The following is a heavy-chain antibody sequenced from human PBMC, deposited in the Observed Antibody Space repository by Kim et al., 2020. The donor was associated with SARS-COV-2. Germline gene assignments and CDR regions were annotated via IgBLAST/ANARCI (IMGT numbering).Heavy chain of an antibody. D-gene: IGHD5-18*01. CDR3: ARIEARGYSYGRGGYYGMDV. V-gene: IGHV1-2*02. J-gene: IGHJ6*02. Sequence: ASVKVSCKASGYTFTGYYMHWVRQAPGQGLEWMGWINPNSGGTNYAQKFQGRVTMTRDTSISTAYMELSRLRSDDTAVYYCARIEARGYSYGRGGYYGMDVWGQGTTVTVSS. CDR1: GYTFTGYY. CDR2: INPNSGGT.